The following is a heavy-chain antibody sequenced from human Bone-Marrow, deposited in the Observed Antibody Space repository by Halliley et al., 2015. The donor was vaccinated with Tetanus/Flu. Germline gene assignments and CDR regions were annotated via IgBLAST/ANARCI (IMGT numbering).Heavy chain of an antibody. CDR2: IWYDGSKT. D-gene: IGHD3-10*01. V-gene: IGHV3-33*03. J-gene: IGHJ4*02. Sequence: LQWVALIWYDGSKTYYEDSVKGRFTISRDDSKNTLFLDMSSLTVEDTGLYYCVTQPRGDWELTWGQGTLVTVSS. CDR3: VTQPRGDWELT.